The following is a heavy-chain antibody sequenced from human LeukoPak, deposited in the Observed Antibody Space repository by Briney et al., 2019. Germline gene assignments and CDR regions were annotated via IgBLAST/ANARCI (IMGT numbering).Heavy chain of an antibody. V-gene: IGHV4-4*07. D-gene: IGHD2-2*01. J-gene: IGHJ4*02. CDR1: GGSISSYY. Sequence: SQTLSLTCTVAGGSISSYYWSWIRQPAEKGLGWSGSFYTSGGTNYNPSLKSRVTMSVDTSKNHFSLRLSSVTAAGTAVYDCAICGTSCSVWGKGSLVTVSS. CDR3: AICGTSCSV. CDR2: FYTSGGT.